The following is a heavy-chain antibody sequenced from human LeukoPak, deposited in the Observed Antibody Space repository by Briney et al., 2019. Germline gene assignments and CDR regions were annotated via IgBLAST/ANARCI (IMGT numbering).Heavy chain of an antibody. CDR3: AREGYYDFWSAYYYYYMDV. CDR1: GYTFTSYS. CDR2: INTKTGNP. Sequence: ASVSVSCKASGYTFTSYSMNGVRQAPGQGREGMGWINTKTGNPTYAQGFTGRFVFSLDTSVRTACLQISSLKAEDTAVYYCAREGYYDFWSAYYYYYMDVWGKGTTVTVSS. V-gene: IGHV7-4-1*02. J-gene: IGHJ6*03. D-gene: IGHD3-3*01.